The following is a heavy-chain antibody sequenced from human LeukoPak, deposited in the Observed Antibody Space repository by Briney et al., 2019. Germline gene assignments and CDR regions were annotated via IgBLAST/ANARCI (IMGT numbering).Heavy chain of an antibody. CDR3: AREQGLYYDFWSGYYFDY. J-gene: IGHJ4*02. CDR1: GFTFSAYS. V-gene: IGHV3-48*02. Sequence: GGSLRLSCATSGFTFSAYSMIWVRQTPGKGLECLSYITSSSDSIHYADSVRGRFTVSRDNAKNSLYLQRNSLRDEDTAVYYCAREQGLYYDFWSGYYFDYWGQGTLVTVSS. CDR2: ITSSSDSI. D-gene: IGHD3-3*01.